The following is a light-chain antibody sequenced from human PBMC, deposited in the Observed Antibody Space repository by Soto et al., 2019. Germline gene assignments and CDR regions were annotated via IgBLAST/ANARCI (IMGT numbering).Light chain of an antibody. J-gene: IGLJ1*01. Sequence: QSALTQPASVSGSPGQSITISCTGTSSDIGDYNYVSWYQQHPGRAPKLMIYDVSNRPSGISNRFSGSKAGNTASLTICGLQDEDEADYYCSSYTTSSTLYVFGTGTKLTVL. CDR3: SSYTTSSTLYV. V-gene: IGLV2-14*01. CDR2: DVS. CDR1: SSDIGDYNY.